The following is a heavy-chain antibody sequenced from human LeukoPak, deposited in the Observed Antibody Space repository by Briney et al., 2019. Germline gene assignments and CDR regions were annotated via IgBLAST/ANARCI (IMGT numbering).Heavy chain of an antibody. Sequence: SVKVSCKASGGTFSSYAISWVRQAPGQGLEWMGRIIPILGIANYAQKFQGRVTITADKSTSTAYMELSSLRSENTAVYYCASVLSGIAVAGSFDPWGQGTLVTVSS. CDR3: ASVLSGIAVAGSFDP. V-gene: IGHV1-69*04. CDR2: IIPILGIA. D-gene: IGHD6-19*01. CDR1: GGTFSSYA. J-gene: IGHJ5*02.